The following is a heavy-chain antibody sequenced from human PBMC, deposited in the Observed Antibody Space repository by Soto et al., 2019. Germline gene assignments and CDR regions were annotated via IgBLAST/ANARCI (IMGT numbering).Heavy chain of an antibody. V-gene: IGHV4-30-4*01. J-gene: IGHJ6*02. CDR1: GGSISSGDYY. Sequence: QVQLQESGPGLVKPSQTLSLTCTVSGGSISSGDYYWSWIRQPPGNGLEWIGYIYYRGSTYYNPSIKSRVTISVDTSKNQFALKLSSVTAADTAVYYCARDQGIYSGYDWSYYYGMDVWGQGTTVTVSS. CDR3: ARDQGIYSGYDWSYYYGMDV. CDR2: IYYRGST. D-gene: IGHD5-12*01.